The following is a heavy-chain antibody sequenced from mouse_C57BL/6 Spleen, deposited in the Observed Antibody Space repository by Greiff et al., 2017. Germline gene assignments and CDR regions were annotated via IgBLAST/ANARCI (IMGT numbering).Heavy chain of an antibody. CDR1: GFTFSSYA. J-gene: IGHJ1*03. CDR3: ARDGYYGSSHWYFDV. D-gene: IGHD1-1*01. Sequence: EVQLVESGGGLVKPGGSLKLSCAASGFTFSSYAMSWVRQTPEKRLEWVATISDGGSYTYYPDNVKGRFTISRDNAKNNLYLQRSHLKSEDTAMYYCARDGYYGSSHWYFDVWGTGTTVTVSS. V-gene: IGHV5-4*01. CDR2: ISDGGSYT.